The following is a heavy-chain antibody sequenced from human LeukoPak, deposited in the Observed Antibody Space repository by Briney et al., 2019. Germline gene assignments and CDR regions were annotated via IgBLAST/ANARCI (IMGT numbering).Heavy chain of an antibody. D-gene: IGHD1-26*01. CDR3: AKDVVGINRAFDI. J-gene: IGHJ3*02. CDR2: ISDSGGST. Sequence: PGGSLRLSCAASGFTFSSYVMNCVRHALGKGLEWVSGISDSGGSTYYADSVKGRFTISRDNTKNTLYLQMNSLRAEDTAVYYCAKDVVGINRAFDIWGHGTMVTVSS. V-gene: IGHV3-23*01. CDR1: GFTFSSYV.